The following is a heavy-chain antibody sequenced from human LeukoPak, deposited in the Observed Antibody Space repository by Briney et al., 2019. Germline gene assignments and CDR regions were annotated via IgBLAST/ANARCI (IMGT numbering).Heavy chain of an antibody. V-gene: IGHV1-18*01. CDR2: SNTYIGNA. Sequence: ASVKVSCKASGYTFTTYGISWVRQAPGQGLEWMGWSNTYIGNASYAQKFQGRVTMTTDTSTSTAYMELRSLRSDDTAVYYCARDLSGRIPHFDYWGQGTLVTVSS. CDR3: ARDLSGRIPHFDY. J-gene: IGHJ4*02. D-gene: IGHD2-21*01. CDR1: GYTFTTYG.